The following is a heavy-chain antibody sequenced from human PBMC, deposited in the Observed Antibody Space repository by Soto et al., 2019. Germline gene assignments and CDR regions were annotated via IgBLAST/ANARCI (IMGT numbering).Heavy chain of an antibody. CDR3: ARGVSAGVDY. CDR1: GYSFTSLD. V-gene: IGHV1-8*01. Sequence: QVQLVQSGAEVREPGASVKVSCKASGYSFTSLDINWVRQTAGQGLEWMGWMQPSTGRTGYAQKFQGRITMTRDNSINTAYMGLTTLTSEDTAFYYCARGVSAGVDYWGQGTLVTVSS. J-gene: IGHJ4*02. CDR2: MQPSTGRT. D-gene: IGHD1-26*01.